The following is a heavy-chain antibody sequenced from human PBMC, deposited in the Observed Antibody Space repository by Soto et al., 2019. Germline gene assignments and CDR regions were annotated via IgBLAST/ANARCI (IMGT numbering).Heavy chain of an antibody. J-gene: IGHJ6*02. CDR3: GRALPSGVYYDDGWETYLPRSYGLDV. CDR2: IKPDGSEQ. D-gene: IGHD3-16*02. CDR1: GFDLNRSW. Sequence: EVQLVESGGGLVQPGGSLRLSCAASGFDLNRSWMRWVRPAPGKALEWVANIKPDGSEQYYVDSVRGRFTISRDNLKYSFYLQMNSLRSADTAVYYCGRALPSGVYYDDGWETYLPRSYGLDVWGQGPTVTFAS. V-gene: IGHV3-7*04.